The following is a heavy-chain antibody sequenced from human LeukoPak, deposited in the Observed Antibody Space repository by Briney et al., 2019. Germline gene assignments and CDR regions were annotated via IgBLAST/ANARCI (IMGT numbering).Heavy chain of an antibody. CDR1: GFTFSSYA. D-gene: IGHD6-19*01. CDR2: IIGSVATT. Sequence: GGSLRLSCAASGFTFSSYAMSWVRQAPGKGLEWVSGIIGSVATTYYADSVKGRFTISTDNSKNTLYLQMNSLRAEDTAVYYCAKKRVAVAGTHYFDYWGQGTLVTVSS. J-gene: IGHJ4*02. CDR3: AKKRVAVAGTHYFDY. V-gene: IGHV3-23*01.